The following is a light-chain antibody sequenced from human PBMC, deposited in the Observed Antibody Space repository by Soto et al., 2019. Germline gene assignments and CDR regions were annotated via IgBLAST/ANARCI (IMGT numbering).Light chain of an antibody. V-gene: IGKV1-5*03. CDR3: QETYRSPVT. CDR1: ESISNW. Sequence: DIQMTQSPSTLSASVGDRVIITCRASESISNWLAWYQQKPGKAPNLLIYKASSLKSGVPSRFSGSGSETDFTLTISSLQPEDFATYYCQETYRSPVTFGQGTKVDIK. CDR2: KAS. J-gene: IGKJ2*01.